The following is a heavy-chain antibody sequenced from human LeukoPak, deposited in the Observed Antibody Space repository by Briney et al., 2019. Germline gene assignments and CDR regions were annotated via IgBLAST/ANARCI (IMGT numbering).Heavy chain of an antibody. J-gene: IGHJ1*01. CDR2: IIPIFGTA. CDR3: ARAWVGFEFLEWAPHFQH. D-gene: IGHD3-3*01. V-gene: IGHV1-69*13. Sequence: SVKVSCKASGGTFSSYAISWVRQAPGQGLEWMGGIIPIFGTANYAQKFQGRVTITADESTSTAYMELSSLRSEDTAVYYCARAWVGFEFLEWAPHFQHCGQGTLVTVSS. CDR1: GGTFSSYA.